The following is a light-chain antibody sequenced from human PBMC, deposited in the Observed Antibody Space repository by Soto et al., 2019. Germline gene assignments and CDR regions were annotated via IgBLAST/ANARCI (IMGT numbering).Light chain of an antibody. Sequence: EIVLTQSPGTLSLSPGERATLSCRASQSINSRYLAWYQQKPGQAPRLLIYGASSRATGIPDRFSGSGSGTDFTLTISRLEPEDFAVYYCQQYGTSATWTFGQGTKVEIK. V-gene: IGKV3-20*01. CDR2: GAS. CDR1: QSINSRY. CDR3: QQYGTSATWT. J-gene: IGKJ1*01.